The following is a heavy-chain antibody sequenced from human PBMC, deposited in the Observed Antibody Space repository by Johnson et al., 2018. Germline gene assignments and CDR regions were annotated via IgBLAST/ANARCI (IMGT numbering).Heavy chain of an antibody. Sequence: EVQLLESGGGLVQPGGSLKLSCAASGSTFSGSAMHWVRQASGKGLEWIGRIRSKANSYATAYAASLKGRFTISRDDSKNKAYLQMNSLRTEDTAVYYCTRGAANSDDSYYYGLDVWGQGTTVTVSS. CDR1: GSTFSGSA. CDR3: TRGAANSDDSYYYGLDV. CDR2: IRSKANSYAT. J-gene: IGHJ6*02. D-gene: IGHD5-18*01. V-gene: IGHV3-73*01.